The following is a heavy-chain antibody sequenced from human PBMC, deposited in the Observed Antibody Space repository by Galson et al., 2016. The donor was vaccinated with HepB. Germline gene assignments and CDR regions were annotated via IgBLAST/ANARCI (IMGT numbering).Heavy chain of an antibody. D-gene: IGHD2-21*01. CDR2: ISGTSTYT. CDR1: GFTFSDYY. CDR3: ARDHPDFGADCYYDY. Sequence: SLRLSCAASGFTFSDYYMSWIRQAPGKGLEWVSDISGTSTYTNYADSVKGRFTISRDNAKNSLYLKMNSLRAEDMAVYYCARDHPDFGADCYYDYWGQGTLVTVSS. J-gene: IGHJ4*02. V-gene: IGHV3-11*05.